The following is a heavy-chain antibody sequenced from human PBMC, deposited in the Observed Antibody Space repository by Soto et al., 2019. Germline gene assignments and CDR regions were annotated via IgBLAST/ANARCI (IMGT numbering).Heavy chain of an antibody. D-gene: IGHD3-3*01. V-gene: IGHV4-34*01. CDR1: GGSFSGYY. J-gene: IGHJ5*02. Sequence: PSETLSLTCAVYGGSFSGYYWSWIRQPPGKGLEWIGEINHSGSTNYNPSLKSRVTISVDTSKNQFSLKLSSVTAADTAVYYCARGPQTYYDFWSGYHGAKKNWFDPWGQGTLVTVS. CDR2: INHSGST. CDR3: ARGPQTYYDFWSGYHGAKKNWFDP.